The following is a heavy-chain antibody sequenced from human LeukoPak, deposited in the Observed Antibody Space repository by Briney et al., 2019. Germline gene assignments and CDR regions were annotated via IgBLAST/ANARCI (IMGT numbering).Heavy chain of an antibody. Sequence: SETLSLTCTVSGGSISSSSYYWGWIRQPPGKGLEWIGSIYYSGSTYYNPSLKSRVTISVDTSKNQFSLKLSSVTAADTAVYYCATSLQLLWFGELSGNWFGPWGQGTLVTVSS. CDR2: IYYSGST. D-gene: IGHD3-10*01. CDR3: ATSLQLLWFGELSGNWFGP. J-gene: IGHJ5*02. CDR1: GGSISSSSYY. V-gene: IGHV4-39*01.